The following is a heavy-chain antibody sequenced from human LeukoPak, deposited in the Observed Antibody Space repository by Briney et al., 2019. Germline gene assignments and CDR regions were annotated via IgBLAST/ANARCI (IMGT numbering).Heavy chain of an antibody. V-gene: IGHV3-30*18. CDR2: ISYDGSNK. D-gene: IGHD2-15*01. J-gene: IGHJ3*02. CDR1: GFTFSSYG. CDR3: AKDKGGSWDLDAFDI. Sequence: QPGRSLRLSCAASGFTFSSYGMHWVRQAPGKGLEWVAVISYDGSNKYYADSVKGRFTISRDNSKNTLYLQMNSLRAEDTAVYYCAKDKGGSWDLDAFDIWGQGTMVTVSS.